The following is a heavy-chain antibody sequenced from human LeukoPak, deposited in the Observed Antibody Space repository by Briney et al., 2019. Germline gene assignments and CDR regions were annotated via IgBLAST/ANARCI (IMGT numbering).Heavy chain of an antibody. CDR2: INPNSGGT. V-gene: IGHV1-2*04. D-gene: IGHD2-8*01. CDR1: GYTFTGYY. J-gene: IGHJ3*02. Sequence: ASVKVSCKASGYTFTGYYMHWVRQAPGQGLEWMGWINPNSGGTNYAQRCQGWVTTTRDTSISTAYMELSRLRSDDTAVYYCARDLFVRGGPFDIWGQGTMVTVSS. CDR3: ARDLFVRGGPFDI.